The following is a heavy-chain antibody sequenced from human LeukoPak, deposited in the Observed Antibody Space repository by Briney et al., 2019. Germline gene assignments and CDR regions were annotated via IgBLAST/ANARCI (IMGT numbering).Heavy chain of an antibody. D-gene: IGHD2-2*01. CDR1: GGSISSSNW. CDR2: IYHSGST. J-gene: IGHJ4*02. CDR3: ARDSVYCSSTSCYHLGFDY. V-gene: IGHV4-4*02. Sequence: ETLSLTCAVSGGSISSSNWWSWVRQPPGKGLEWIGEIYHSGSTNYNPSLKSRVTISVDKSKNQFSLKLSSVTAADTAVYYCARDSVYCSSTSCYHLGFDYWGQGTLVTVSS.